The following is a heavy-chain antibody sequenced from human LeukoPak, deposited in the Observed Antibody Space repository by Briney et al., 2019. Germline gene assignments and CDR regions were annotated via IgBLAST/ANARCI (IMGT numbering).Heavy chain of an antibody. Sequence: ASETLSLTGTVSGGSITSYYWSWIRHPPGKGLEWLGYIYYSGSTNYNPSLKSRVSISVDTSKNQFSLKLSSVTAADTAVYYCARRRGGDYGMYYYYYMDVWGKGTTVTVSS. J-gene: IGHJ6*03. CDR3: ARRRGGDYGMYYYYYMDV. CDR2: IYYSGST. V-gene: IGHV4-59*01. D-gene: IGHD4-17*01. CDR1: GGSITSYY.